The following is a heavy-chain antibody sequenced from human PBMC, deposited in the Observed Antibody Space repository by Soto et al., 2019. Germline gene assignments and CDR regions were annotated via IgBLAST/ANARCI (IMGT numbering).Heavy chain of an antibody. CDR2: IKSKTDGGTT. Sequence: VGSLRLSCAASGFTFTNAWMSWVRQAPGKGLEWVGRIKSKTDGGTTDYAAPVKGRFTISRDDSKNTLYLQMNSLKTEDTAVYYCTAARGTYGAEYFQHWGQGTLVTVSS. CDR3: TAARGTYGAEYFQH. CDR1: GFTFTNAW. V-gene: IGHV3-15*01. D-gene: IGHD4-17*01. J-gene: IGHJ1*01.